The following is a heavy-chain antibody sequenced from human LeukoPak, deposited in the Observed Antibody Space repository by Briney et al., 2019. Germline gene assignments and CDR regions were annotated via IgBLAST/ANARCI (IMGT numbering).Heavy chain of an antibody. CDR1: GGSISSYY. V-gene: IGHV4-59*01. D-gene: IGHD5-18*01. CDR2: IYYSGST. J-gene: IGHJ4*02. CDR3: ARASISSPNTAMVDFDY. Sequence: SETLSLTCTVSGGSISSYYWSWIRQPPGKGREWIGYIYYSGSTNYNPSLKSRVTISVDTSKNQFSLKLSSVTAADTAVYYCARASISSPNTAMVDFDYWGQGTLVTVSS.